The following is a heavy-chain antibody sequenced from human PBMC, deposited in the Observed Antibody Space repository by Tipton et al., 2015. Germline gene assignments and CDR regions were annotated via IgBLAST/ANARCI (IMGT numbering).Heavy chain of an antibody. J-gene: IGHJ3*02. D-gene: IGHD2-21*01. V-gene: IGHV4-34*01. Sequence: GLVKPSETLSPTCTVSGGSFNDFYWSWIRQPPGKDLEWVGEINHVGDTNYNPSLKSRVTISVDTSKSRLPLTLASVTAADTAVYYCARGHCFNSGCHPQDEAFDIWGHGTMLTVSS. CDR3: ARGHCFNSGCHPQDEAFDI. CDR1: GGSFNDFY. CDR2: INHVGDT.